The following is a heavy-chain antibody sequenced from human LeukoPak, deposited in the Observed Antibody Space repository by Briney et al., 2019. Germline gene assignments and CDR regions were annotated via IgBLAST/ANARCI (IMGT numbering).Heavy chain of an antibody. CDR1: GGSISSGSYY. CDR3: ARAKPLGYCSGGSCYRTHYFDY. J-gene: IGHJ4*02. V-gene: IGHV4-61*02. Sequence: PSPTLSLTCAVAGGSISSGSYYWSWIRQPAGEGLAWIGRIYTSGSTNYNPSLKSRVTISVDTSKTQFPLKLSSVTAADTAVYYCARAKPLGYCSGGSCYRTHYFDYWGQGTLVTVSS. D-gene: IGHD2-15*01. CDR2: IYTSGST.